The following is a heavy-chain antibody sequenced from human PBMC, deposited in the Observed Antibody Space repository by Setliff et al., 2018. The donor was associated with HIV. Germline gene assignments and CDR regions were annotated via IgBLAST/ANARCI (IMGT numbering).Heavy chain of an antibody. D-gene: IGHD3-10*01. CDR2: IYASGST. CDR3: ARHARGSHDSWFAQAYSFNY. J-gene: IGHJ4*02. Sequence: PSETLSLTCTVSGGSFSSYHWSWIRHRAGKGLEWIGHIYASGSTKYNPSLESRISISVDTSKDYLSLKLTSVSAADTATYFCARHARGSHDSWFAQAYSFNYWGQGVLVTVSS. CDR1: GGSFSSYH. V-gene: IGHV4-4*07.